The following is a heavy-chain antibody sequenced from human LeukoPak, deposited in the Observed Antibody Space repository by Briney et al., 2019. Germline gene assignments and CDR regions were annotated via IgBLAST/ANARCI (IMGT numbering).Heavy chain of an antibody. CDR2: VFYTGYT. CDR1: GASISSSY. D-gene: IGHD5-18*01. V-gene: IGHV4-59*08. Sequence: SETLSLTCTVSGASISSSYWSWIRQPPGEGLEWIGYVFYTGYTNYNPSLKSRVTISVDTSKNQFSLKLSSVTAADTAVYYCARHSEQLWNDYWGQGTLVTVSS. CDR3: ARHSEQLWNDY. J-gene: IGHJ4*02.